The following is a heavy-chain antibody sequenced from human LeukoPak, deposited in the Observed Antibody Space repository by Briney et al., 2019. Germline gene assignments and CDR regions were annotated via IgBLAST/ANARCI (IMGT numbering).Heavy chain of an antibody. Sequence: GASVKVSCKASGYTFTSYGISWVRQAPGQGLEWLGGIIPIFGTSNYAQRFQGRVTITADKSTSTAYMELGSLTSEDTAVYYCARGRQYSSSLDAFDIWDQGTVVTVSS. CDR3: ARGRQYSSSLDAFDI. D-gene: IGHD6-6*01. CDR1: GYTFTSYG. J-gene: IGHJ3*02. V-gene: IGHV1-69*06. CDR2: IIPIFGTS.